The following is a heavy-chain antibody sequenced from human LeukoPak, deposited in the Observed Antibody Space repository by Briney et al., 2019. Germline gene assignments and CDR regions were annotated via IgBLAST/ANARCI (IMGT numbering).Heavy chain of an antibody. CDR2: IIPIFGTA. D-gene: IGHD5-24*01. J-gene: IGHJ3*02. CDR1: GGTFSSYA. Sequence: SVKVSCKASGGTFSSYAISWVRQAPGQGLEWMGGIIPIFGTANYAQKFQGRVTITTDESTSTAYMELSSLRSEDTAVYYCARDDGYILRADAFAIWGQGTMVTVSS. V-gene: IGHV1-69*05. CDR3: ARDDGYILRADAFAI.